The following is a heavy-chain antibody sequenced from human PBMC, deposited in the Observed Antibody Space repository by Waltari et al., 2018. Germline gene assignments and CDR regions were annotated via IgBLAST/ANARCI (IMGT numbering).Heavy chain of an antibody. CDR2: IDWDDDK. Sequence: QVTLKESGPALVKPTQTLTLTCTFSGFSLRTIGMRVSWIRQPPGKALEWLARIDWDDDKFYSTSLKTRLTISKYTSKNQVVLTMTNMDPVDTATYFCVHSSGTYYFDYWGQGTLVTVSS. D-gene: IGHD3-16*01. J-gene: IGHJ4*02. V-gene: IGHV2-70*04. CDR1: GFSLRTIGMR. CDR3: VHSSGTYYFDY.